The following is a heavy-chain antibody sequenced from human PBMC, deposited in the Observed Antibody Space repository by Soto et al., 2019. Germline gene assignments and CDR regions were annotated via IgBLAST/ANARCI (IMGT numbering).Heavy chain of an antibody. Sequence: SETLSLTCAVSGGSISSGGYSWSWIRQPPGKGLEWIGYIYHSGSTYYNPSLKSRVTISVDRSKNQFSLKLSSVTAADTAVYYCARRDEYYRSNWFDPWGQGTLVTVSS. D-gene: IGHD4-4*01. V-gene: IGHV4-30-2*01. J-gene: IGHJ5*02. CDR1: GGSISSGGYS. CDR3: ARRDEYYRSNWFDP. CDR2: IYHSGST.